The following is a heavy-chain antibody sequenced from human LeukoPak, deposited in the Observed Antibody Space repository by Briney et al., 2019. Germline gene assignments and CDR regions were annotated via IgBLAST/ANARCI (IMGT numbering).Heavy chain of an antibody. J-gene: IGHJ4*02. CDR1: GFTFRSYW. D-gene: IGHD2-21*01. CDR2: INCDGERT. CDR3: ARERCGGDFYFDY. V-gene: IGHV3-74*01. Sequence: QPGGSLRLSCAASGFTFRSYWLDWVRQAPGKGLGWVSRINCDGERTSYAGSVKGRFTISRDNAKNTLYLQMNSLRAEDTAVYYCARERCGGDFYFDYWGQGTLVTVSS.